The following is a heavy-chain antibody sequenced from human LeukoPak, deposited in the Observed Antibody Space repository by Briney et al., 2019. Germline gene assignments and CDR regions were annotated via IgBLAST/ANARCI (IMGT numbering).Heavy chain of an antibody. Sequence: SETLSLTCAVSGYSITSGYYWGWIRQPSGKGLEWIGSIYYSGITYYNPSLKSRVTISEDTSKKQFSLKLSSVTAADTAVYYCACHYYGSSGSQNWFDPWGPGTLVTVSS. CDR3: ACHYYGSSGSQNWFDP. J-gene: IGHJ5*02. CDR1: GYSITSGYY. V-gene: IGHV4-38-2*01. CDR2: IYYSGIT. D-gene: IGHD3-22*01.